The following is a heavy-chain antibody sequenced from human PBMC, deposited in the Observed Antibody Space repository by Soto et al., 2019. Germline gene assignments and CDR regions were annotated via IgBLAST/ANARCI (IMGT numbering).Heavy chain of an antibody. D-gene: IGHD5-12*01. CDR2: IIPIFGTA. J-gene: IGHJ6*02. V-gene: IGHV1-69*12. CDR1: GGTFSSYA. Sequence: QVQLVLSGAEVKKPGSSVKVSCKASGGTFSSYAISWVRQAPGQGLEWMGGIIPIFGTANYAQKFQGRVTITADESTSTAYMELSSLRSEDTAVYYCARSPDSGYEEGPYYYYGMDVWGQGTTVTVSS. CDR3: ARSPDSGYEEGPYYYYGMDV.